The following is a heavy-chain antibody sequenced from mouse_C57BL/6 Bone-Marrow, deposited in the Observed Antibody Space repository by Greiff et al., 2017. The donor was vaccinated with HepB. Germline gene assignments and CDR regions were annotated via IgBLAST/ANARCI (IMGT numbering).Heavy chain of an antibody. D-gene: IGHD2-5*01. CDR3: TRKLYSNYGGFAY. J-gene: IGHJ3*01. V-gene: IGHV1-9*01. CDR2: ILPGSGST. Sequence: VQLQQSGAELMKPGASVKLSCKATGYTFTGYWIEWVKQRPGHGLEWIGEILPGSGSTNYNEKFKGKATFTADTSSNTAYMQLSSLTTKNSAIYYCTRKLYSNYGGFAYWGQGTLVTVSA. CDR1: GYTFTGYW.